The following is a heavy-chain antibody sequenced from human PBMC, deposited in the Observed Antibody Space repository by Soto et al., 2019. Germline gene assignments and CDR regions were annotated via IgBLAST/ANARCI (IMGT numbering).Heavy chain of an antibody. CDR3: AKGAVTYYYYYYMDV. J-gene: IGHJ6*03. CDR2: ISYDGSNK. D-gene: IGHD4-17*01. Sequence: QVQLVESGGGVVQPGRSLRLSCAASGFTFSSYDMHWVRQATGKGLEWVAVISYDGSNKYYADSVKGRFTISRDNSKNTLYLQMNSLRAEYTAVYYCAKGAVTYYYYYYMDVWGKGTTVTVSS. V-gene: IGHV3-30*18. CDR1: GFTFSSYD.